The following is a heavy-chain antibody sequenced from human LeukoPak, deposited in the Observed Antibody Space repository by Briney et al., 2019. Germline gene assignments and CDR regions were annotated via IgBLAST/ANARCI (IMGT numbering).Heavy chain of an antibody. Sequence: ASVKVSCKASGYTFTSYDINWVRQATGQGLEWMGWMNPNSGNTGYAQKFQGRVTMTRNTSISTAYMELSSLRAEDTAVYYCAKDVAGDGEAIVDYWGQGTLVTVSS. CDR2: MNPNSGNT. J-gene: IGHJ4*02. CDR3: AKDVAGDGEAIVDY. CDR1: GYTFTSYD. D-gene: IGHD2-15*01. V-gene: IGHV1-8*01.